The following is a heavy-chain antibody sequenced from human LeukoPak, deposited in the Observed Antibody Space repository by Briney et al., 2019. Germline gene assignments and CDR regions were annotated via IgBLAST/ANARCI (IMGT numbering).Heavy chain of an antibody. CDR2: FYSSETT. D-gene: IGHD1-26*01. J-gene: IGHJ4*02. V-gene: IGHV4-4*07. Sequence: PSETLSLTCTVSGGSISSYYWSWIRQPAGKGLEWIGRFYSSETTNFNPSLKSRVTMSVDTSRSQLSLKMTSLTAADTAVYYCARGFSSGSYYFDYWGQGALVTVSS. CDR3: ARGFSSGSYYFDY. CDR1: GGSISSYY.